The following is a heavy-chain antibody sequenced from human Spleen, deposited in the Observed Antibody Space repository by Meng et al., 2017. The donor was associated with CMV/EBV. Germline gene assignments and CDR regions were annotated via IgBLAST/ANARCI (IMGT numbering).Heavy chain of an antibody. CDR1: GFIFNGFA. J-gene: IGHJ6*02. CDR2: ISGSGTRT. D-gene: IGHD4-17*01. Sequence: GESLKISCAASGFIFNGFAMSWVRQAPGKGLEWVSSISGSGTRTYYADSVKGRIIISRDNSKKTLYLQMNSLGAEDTAVYYCAKDQTVTKGLNYYYYYGMDVWGQGTTVTVSS. V-gene: IGHV3-23*01. CDR3: AKDQTVTKGLNYYYYYGMDV.